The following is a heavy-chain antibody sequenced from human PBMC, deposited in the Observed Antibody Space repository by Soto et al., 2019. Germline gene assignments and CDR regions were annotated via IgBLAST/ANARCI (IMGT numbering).Heavy chain of an antibody. Sequence: EVQLLESGGGLVQPGGSLRLSCAASGFTFSSYAMNWVRQAPGKGLEWVSAISGSGGSTYYADSVKGRFTISRDNSKNTLYLQMNSLRAEDTAVYYCANPIGRYDAFDIWGQGTMVTVSS. CDR3: ANPIGRYDAFDI. V-gene: IGHV3-23*01. J-gene: IGHJ3*02. CDR2: ISGSGGST. CDR1: GFTFSSYA. D-gene: IGHD2-21*01.